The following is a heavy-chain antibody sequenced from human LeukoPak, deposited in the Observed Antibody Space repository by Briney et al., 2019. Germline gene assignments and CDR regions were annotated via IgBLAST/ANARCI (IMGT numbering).Heavy chain of an antibody. D-gene: IGHD3-3*01. J-gene: IGHJ3*02. Sequence: SETLSLTCTVSGGSISSGSNYWSWIRQPAGKGLEWIGHIYTSGSTKYNPSLKSRVTISVDTPKNQFSLKLTSVTAADTAMYYCARYSAGRYDFWSGYFHAFDIWGQGTMVTVSS. CDR2: IYTSGST. CDR3: ARYSAGRYDFWSGYFHAFDI. V-gene: IGHV4-61*09. CDR1: GGSISSGSNY.